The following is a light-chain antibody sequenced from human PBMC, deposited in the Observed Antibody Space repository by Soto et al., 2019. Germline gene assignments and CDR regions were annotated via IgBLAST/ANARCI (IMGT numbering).Light chain of an antibody. CDR2: KAS. CDR1: QNIGSE. V-gene: IGKV1-5*03. Sequence: DIQMTQSPSTLSASIGDRVTITGRASQNIGSELSCYHQKPGKAPKLLIYKASSLESGVPSTFSGSGSCTEFSLTVSSLQPDDFATYYCLQYLTYPLTFGGGTKVDIK. J-gene: IGKJ4*01. CDR3: LQYLTYPLT.